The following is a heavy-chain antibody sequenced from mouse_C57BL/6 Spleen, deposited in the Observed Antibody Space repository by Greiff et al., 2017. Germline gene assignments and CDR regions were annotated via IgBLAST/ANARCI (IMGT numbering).Heavy chain of an antibody. D-gene: IGHD1-1*01. V-gene: IGHV1-72*01. CDR2: IDPNSGGT. CDR3: ARPHNYYASSYGC. J-gene: IGHJ2*01. CDR1: GYTFTSYW. Sequence: VQLQQPGAELVKPGASVTLSCKASGYTFTSYWMHWVKQRPGRGLEWIGRIDPNSGGTKYNEKFKSKATLTVDKPSSTAYMQLSSLSSEDSAVYEWARPHNYYASSYGCWGQGTTLTVSS.